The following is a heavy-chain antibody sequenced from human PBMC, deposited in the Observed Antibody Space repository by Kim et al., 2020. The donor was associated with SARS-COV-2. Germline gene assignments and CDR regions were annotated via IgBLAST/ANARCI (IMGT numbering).Heavy chain of an antibody. J-gene: IGHJ4*02. CDR2: IYTSGST. CDR3: ARGYCSGGSCYPGDY. CDR1: GDSISSYY. D-gene: IGHD2-15*01. V-gene: IGHV4-4*07. Sequence: SETLSLTCTVSGDSISSYYWSWIRQPAGKGLEWIGRIYTSGSTHYNPSLKSRVTMSIDMSKNQFSLKLSSVTAADTAVYYCARGYCSGGSCYPGDYWGQGTLVTVSS.